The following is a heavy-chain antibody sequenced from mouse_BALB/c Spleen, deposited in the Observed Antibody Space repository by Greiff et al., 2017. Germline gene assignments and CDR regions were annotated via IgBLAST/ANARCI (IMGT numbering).Heavy chain of an antibody. CDR3: ARLLDY. J-gene: IGHJ4*01. Sequence: VQLQQPGAELVKPGASVKLSCKASGYTFTSYWMHWVKQRPGQGLEWIGEINPSNGRTNYNEKFKSKATLTVDKSSSTAYMQLSSLTSEDSAVYYCARLLDYWGQGTSVTVSS. CDR2: INPSNGRT. V-gene: IGHV1S81*02. CDR1: GYTFTSYW.